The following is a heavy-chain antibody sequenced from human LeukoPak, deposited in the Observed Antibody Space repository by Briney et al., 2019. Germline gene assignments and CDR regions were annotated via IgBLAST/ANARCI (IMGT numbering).Heavy chain of an antibody. CDR1: GFTFSTYA. V-gene: IGHV3-23*01. CDR2: ISGSGGST. CDR3: AKGPLGPSATYFFDS. J-gene: IGHJ4*02. D-gene: IGHD2-2*01. Sequence: GGSLRLSCAASGFTFSTYAMGWVRQAPGKGLEWVSAISGSGGSTYYADSVKGRFTVSRDNSRNTLYLQMNSLTAEDTAVYYCAKGPLGPSATYFFDSWGQGTLVVVSS.